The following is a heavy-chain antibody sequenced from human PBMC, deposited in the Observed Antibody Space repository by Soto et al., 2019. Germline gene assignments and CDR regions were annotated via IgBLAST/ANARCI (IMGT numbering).Heavy chain of an antibody. CDR2: ISNRGDT. D-gene: IGHD2-15*01. CDR3: ARGPRYCRGGSCSITGDAYDI. Sequence: EVHLVESGGGLVQPGGSLRLSCTASGFIVSDTYVNWVRQAPGKGLEWVSVISNRGDTHYADSVRGRFSLSRDISDNTLHLQMNNLRVEDTSVYYCARGPRYCRGGSCSITGDAYDIWGQGTMVTVSS. V-gene: IGHV3-66*01. J-gene: IGHJ3*02. CDR1: GFIVSDTY.